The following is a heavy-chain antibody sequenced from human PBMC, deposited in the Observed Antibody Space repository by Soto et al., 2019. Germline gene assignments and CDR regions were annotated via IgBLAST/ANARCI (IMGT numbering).Heavy chain of an antibody. J-gene: IGHJ4*02. CDR3: AAGYNSGDLSY. Sequence: QVQLVQSGAEVKKPGASVKVSCKASGYTFTSYYMHWVRQAPGQGLEWMGIINPSGGSTSYAQKFQGRVTMTRDTSTSTVYMELSSLRSEDTSVYYCAAGYNSGDLSYWGQGTLVTVSS. CDR2: INPSGGST. V-gene: IGHV1-46*03. D-gene: IGHD1-26*01. CDR1: GYTFTSYY.